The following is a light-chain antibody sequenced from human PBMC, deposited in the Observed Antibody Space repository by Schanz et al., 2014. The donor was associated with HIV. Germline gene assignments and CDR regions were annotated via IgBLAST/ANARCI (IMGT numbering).Light chain of an antibody. CDR2: ATS. V-gene: IGKV3-20*01. CDR3: QYYGSSSLT. Sequence: EIVLTQSPGSLSLSPGGRATLSCGASQSLSSSYLAWYQQKRDQPPRLVIYATSTRAAGIPDRFSGTGSGTDFTLTISSLEPEDFAVYYCQYYGSSSLTFGGGTKVEIK. J-gene: IGKJ4*01. CDR1: QSLSSSY.